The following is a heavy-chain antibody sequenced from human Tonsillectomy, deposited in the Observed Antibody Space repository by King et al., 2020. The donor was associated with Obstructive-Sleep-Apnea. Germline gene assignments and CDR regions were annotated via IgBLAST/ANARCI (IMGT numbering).Heavy chain of an antibody. V-gene: IGHV2-70*01. CDR1: GFSLSTSGMC. J-gene: IGHJ4*02. D-gene: IGHD2-8*01. CDR2: IDWEDDK. CDR3: ARTFTPNGYYLDY. Sequence: VTLKESGPALVKPTQTLTLTCTFSGFSLSTSGMCVSWIRQPPGTALEWLALIDWEDDKYYNTSLKTSLTISKDTSKNQVVLTMTNMDPVDTATYYCARTFTPNGYYLDYWGQGILVTVSS.